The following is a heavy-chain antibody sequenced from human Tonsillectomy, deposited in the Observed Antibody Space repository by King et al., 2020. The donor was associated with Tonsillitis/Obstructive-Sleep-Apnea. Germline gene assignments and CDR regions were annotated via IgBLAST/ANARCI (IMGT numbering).Heavy chain of an antibody. CDR2: IYPGDSDT. V-gene: IGHV5-51*01. D-gene: IGHD6-13*01. CDR3: ARPTASIAAALDV. J-gene: IGHJ6*04. CDR1: GYSFTSYW. Sequence: VQLVESGAEVKKPGESLKISCKGSGYSFTSYWIGWVRQMTGKGLEWMGIIYPGDSDTRYSPSFQGQVTISADKSISTAYLQWSSLKASDTAMYYCARPTASIAAALDVWGKGTTVTVSS.